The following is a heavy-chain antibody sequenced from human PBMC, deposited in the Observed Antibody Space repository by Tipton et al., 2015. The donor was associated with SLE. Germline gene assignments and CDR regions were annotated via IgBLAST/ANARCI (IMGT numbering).Heavy chain of an antibody. CDR1: GFTFDDYA. Sequence: SLRLSCVGPGFTFDDYAMHWVRQAPGKGLEWVSGISWNSISIGYADSVKGRLTISRDNAKNSLYLQLNSLTTEDTALYFCARDLVHTPGAFDIWGQGTMVTVSS. CDR3: ARDLVHTPGAFDI. V-gene: IGHV3-9*01. D-gene: IGHD2-2*01. CDR2: ISWNSISI. J-gene: IGHJ3*02.